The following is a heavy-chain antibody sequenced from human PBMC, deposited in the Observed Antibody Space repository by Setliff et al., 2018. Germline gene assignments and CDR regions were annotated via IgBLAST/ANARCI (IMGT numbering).Heavy chain of an antibody. CDR2: ISPYNGHT. Sequence: ASVKVSCKASGGTFRTDGFNWVRQAPGQGLEWMGWISPYNGHTNSAQKLQGRVTMTTDTSTNTAYMELRSLRSDDTAVYYCSRLVRFCTTSTCQGASASEHWGQGTLVTVSS. D-gene: IGHD2-8*01. J-gene: IGHJ4*02. CDR3: SRLVRFCTTSTCQGASASEH. V-gene: IGHV1-18*01. CDR1: GGTFRTDG.